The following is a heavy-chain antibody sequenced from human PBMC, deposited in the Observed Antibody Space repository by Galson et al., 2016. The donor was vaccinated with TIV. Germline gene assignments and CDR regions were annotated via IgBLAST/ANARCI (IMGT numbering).Heavy chain of an antibody. CDR3: ARIEGLQSDS. CDR1: GFTFAHNN. V-gene: IGHV3-21*01. Sequence: SLRLSCAASGFTFAHNNMNWVRQAPGKGLEWVSSISHYGSVTYSTDSVKGRFTISRDNAKNSLYLQMDSLRVEDTAVYYCARIEGLQSDSCGQGTLVTVSS. CDR2: ISHYGSVT. D-gene: IGHD3-3*01. J-gene: IGHJ4*02.